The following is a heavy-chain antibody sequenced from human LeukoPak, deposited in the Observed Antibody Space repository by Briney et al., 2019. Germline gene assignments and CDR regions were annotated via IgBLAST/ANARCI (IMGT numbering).Heavy chain of an antibody. J-gene: IGHJ3*02. CDR1: GGSFSGYY. D-gene: IGHD1-1*01. CDR2: INHSGST. V-gene: IGHV4-34*01. CDR3: AAFLLQQINVFDI. Sequence: SETLSLTCAVYGGSFSGYYWSRIRQPPGKGLEWIGEINHSGSTNYNPSLKSRVTISVDTSKNQFSLKLSSVTAADTAVYYCAAFLLQQINVFDIWGQGTMVTVSS.